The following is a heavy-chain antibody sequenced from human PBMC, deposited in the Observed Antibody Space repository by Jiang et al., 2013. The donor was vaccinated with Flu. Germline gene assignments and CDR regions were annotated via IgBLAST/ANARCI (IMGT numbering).Heavy chain of an antibody. CDR1: GDSFSSGGSY. Sequence: GPGLVKPSETLSLTCSVSGDSFSSGGSYWAWIRQPPGKGLEWIGSIFYSGSTYYSPSLKRRVTISVDTSKDQFSLKLTSVTAADTAVYYCAREFCSTSNCFAASDSWGQGTLVTVSS. D-gene: IGHD2-2*01. J-gene: IGHJ5*02. CDR3: AREFCSTSNCFAASDS. V-gene: IGHV4-39*01. CDR2: IFYSGST.